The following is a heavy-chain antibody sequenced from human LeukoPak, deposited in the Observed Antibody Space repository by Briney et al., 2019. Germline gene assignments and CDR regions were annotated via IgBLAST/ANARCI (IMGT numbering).Heavy chain of an antibody. CDR2: ISGNGGST. CDR3: AKDLRVIVVTYYMDV. J-gene: IGHJ6*03. D-gene: IGHD2-2*01. Sequence: GGSLRLSCAASGFTFNSYGMTWVRQAPGKGREWVSSISGNGGSTYYTDSVKGRFTITSENSKNTLYLQKNSLRGEDTAAYYRAKDLRVIVVTYYMDVWGKGTTVTVSS. V-gene: IGHV3-23*01. CDR1: GFTFNSYG.